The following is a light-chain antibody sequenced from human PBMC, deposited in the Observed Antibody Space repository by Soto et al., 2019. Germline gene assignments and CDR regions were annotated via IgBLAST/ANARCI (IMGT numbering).Light chain of an antibody. CDR1: SSDVGDYNF. Sequence: QSALTQPASVSGSPGQSITISCTGTSSDVGDYNFVSWYQHHPGKAPQLIIYDVNNRPSGVSDRFSGSKSGNTASLTISGLQAEDEADYYCSSYTTTATRLFGGGTKLTVL. CDR3: SSYTTTATRL. V-gene: IGLV2-14*03. CDR2: DVN. J-gene: IGLJ2*01.